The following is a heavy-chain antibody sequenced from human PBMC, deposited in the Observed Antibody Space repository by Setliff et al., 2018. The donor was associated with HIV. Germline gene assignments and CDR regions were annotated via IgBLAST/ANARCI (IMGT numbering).Heavy chain of an antibody. CDR1: GGSISSSDYY. CDR3: ARHAAGPDGPFDY. V-gene: IGHV4-39*01. CDR2: VYHTGST. Sequence: SETLSLTCAVSGGSISSSDYYWGWIRQPPEKGLEWIGNVYHTGSTYYNPSLKSRVTISVDTSKNQFSLKLSSVIAADTAVYYCARHAAGPDGPFDYWGQGTLVTVSS. J-gene: IGHJ4*02.